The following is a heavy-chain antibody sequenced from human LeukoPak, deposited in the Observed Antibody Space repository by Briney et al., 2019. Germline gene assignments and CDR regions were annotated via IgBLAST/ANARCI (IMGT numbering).Heavy chain of an antibody. CDR2: MNPNSGNT. V-gene: IGHV1-8*01. CDR1: GHTFTSYD. Sequence: ASVKVSCKASGHTFTSYDINWVRQATGQGLEWMGWMNPNSGNTGYAQKFQGRVTMTRNTSMSTAYMELSSLRSEDTAVYYCASYDSSGYYYGAWGQGTLVTVSS. CDR3: ASYDSSGYYYGA. J-gene: IGHJ5*02. D-gene: IGHD3-22*01.